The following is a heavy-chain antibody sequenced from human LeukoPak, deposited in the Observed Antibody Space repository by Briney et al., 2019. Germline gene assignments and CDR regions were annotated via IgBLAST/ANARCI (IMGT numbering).Heavy chain of an antibody. Sequence: RGSLRLSCAASGFTFSSYWMHWVRQAPGKGLVWVSRIKGDGSHTIYADSVKGRFTISRDNSKNTLYLQMNSLRAEDTAVYYCAKGRGAVAGTSSAFDIWGQGTMVTVSS. J-gene: IGHJ3*02. D-gene: IGHD6-19*01. CDR2: IKGDGSHT. V-gene: IGHV3-74*01. CDR1: GFTFSSYW. CDR3: AKGRGAVAGTSSAFDI.